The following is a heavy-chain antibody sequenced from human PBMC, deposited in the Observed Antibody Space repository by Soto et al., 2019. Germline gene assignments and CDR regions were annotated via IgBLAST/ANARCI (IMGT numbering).Heavy chain of an antibody. J-gene: IGHJ4*02. V-gene: IGHV2-5*02. Sequence: QITLKESGPTLVKPTQTLTLTCTFSGFSLNTRGVGVGWIRQPPGKALEWLALIYWDDDEGYSPSLRSRLTITKDTAKNQVVLTMTNMEPVDSATYYSAQRPRGYCSHFDYWGQGTLVTVSS. CDR2: IYWDDDE. CDR3: AQRPRGYCSHFDY. CDR1: GFSLNTRGVG. D-gene: IGHD5-18*01.